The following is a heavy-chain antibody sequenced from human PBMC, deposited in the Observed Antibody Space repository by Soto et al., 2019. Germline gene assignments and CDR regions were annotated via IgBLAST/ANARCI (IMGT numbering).Heavy chain of an antibody. V-gene: IGHV3-11*06. J-gene: IGHJ4*02. Sequence: QAQLVESGGDLIKTGGSLRLSCAASGFTLSDYYKTWIRQAPGKGLEWISYISNSGTYTNYADSVKGRFTISRDNAKNSLYLRMTGLRAEDTAVYYCVRGRGGDWGQGTLVTVSS. D-gene: IGHD3-10*01. CDR2: ISNSGTYT. CDR1: GFTLSDYY. CDR3: VRGRGGD.